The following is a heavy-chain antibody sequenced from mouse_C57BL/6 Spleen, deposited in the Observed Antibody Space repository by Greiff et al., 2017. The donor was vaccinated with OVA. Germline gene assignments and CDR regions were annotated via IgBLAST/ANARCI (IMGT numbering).Heavy chain of an antibody. CDR2: INPSTGGT. Sequence: DVQLQESGPELVKPGASVKISCKASGYSFTGYYMNWVKQSPEKSLEWIGEINPSTGGTTYNQKFKAKATLTVDKSSSTAYMQLKSLTSEDSAVYYCAREGYYGSSYYFDYWGQGTTLTVSS. CDR1: GYSFTGYY. J-gene: IGHJ2*01. CDR3: AREGYYGSSYYFDY. D-gene: IGHD1-1*01. V-gene: IGHV1-42*01.